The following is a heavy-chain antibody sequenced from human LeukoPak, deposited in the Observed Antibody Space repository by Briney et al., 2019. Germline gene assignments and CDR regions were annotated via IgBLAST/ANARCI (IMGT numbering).Heavy chain of an antibody. J-gene: IGHJ4*02. D-gene: IGHD2-21*01. CDR3: ARGPTSVVADY. V-gene: IGHV4-59*12. CDR2: IYYSGRT. Sequence: SETLSLTCTVSGGSMTGNYWSWLRQSPGKGLEWIGYIYYSGRTYYNPSLKSRVAISLETSKNQFSLKLSSVTAADTAVYYCARGPTSVVADYWGQGTLVTVSS. CDR1: GGSMTGNY.